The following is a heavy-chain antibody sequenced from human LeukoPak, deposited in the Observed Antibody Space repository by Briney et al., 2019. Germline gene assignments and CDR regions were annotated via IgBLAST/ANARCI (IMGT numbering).Heavy chain of an antibody. D-gene: IGHD2-21*01. V-gene: IGHV3-21*04. Sequence: PGGSLRLSCAASGFTFRSYTMNWVRQAPGKGLEWVSSISSRSSYKYYADSVKGRFTISRDNAENSLYLQMDSLRAEDTAVYFCARIDCGGDCHPKHKNYLYFDLWGRGTLVTVSS. J-gene: IGHJ2*01. CDR1: GFTFRSYT. CDR2: ISSRSSYK. CDR3: ARIDCGGDCHPKHKNYLYFDL.